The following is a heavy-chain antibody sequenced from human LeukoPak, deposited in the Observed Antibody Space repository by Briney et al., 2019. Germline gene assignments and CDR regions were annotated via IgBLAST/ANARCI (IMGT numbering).Heavy chain of an antibody. J-gene: IGHJ4*02. D-gene: IGHD2-2*01. CDR3: ARGGYCGSTTCDPFDF. CDR2: IYYSGST. Sequence: KASETLSLTCTVSGDSISSGGVYWSWIRQHPGKGLEWIGYIYYSGSTYYNPSLKSRVTISVDTSKNQFSLKLSSVTAADTAVYYCARGGYCGSTTCDPFDFWGQGTLVTVSS. CDR1: GDSISSGGVY. V-gene: IGHV4-31*03.